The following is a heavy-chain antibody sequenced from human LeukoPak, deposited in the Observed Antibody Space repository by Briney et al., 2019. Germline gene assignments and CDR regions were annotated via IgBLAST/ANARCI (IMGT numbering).Heavy chain of an antibody. V-gene: IGHV1-46*01. CDR3: ARVTSMNRVVPAASLQH. CDR2: INPSGGST. Sequence: GASVKVSCKASGYTFTGYYMHWVRQAPGQGLEWMGIINPSGGSTSYAQKFQDRITMTRDTSTNTVYMELSSLRSEDTAVYYCARVTSMNRVVPAASLQHWGQGTLVTVSS. CDR1: GYTFTGYY. J-gene: IGHJ1*01. D-gene: IGHD2-2*01.